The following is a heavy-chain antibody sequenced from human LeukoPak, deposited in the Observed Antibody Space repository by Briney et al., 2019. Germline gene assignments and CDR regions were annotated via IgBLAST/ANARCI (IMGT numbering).Heavy chain of an antibody. CDR2: IYYSRST. Sequence: SETLSLTCTVSGGSISSSSYYWGWLRQPPGQGLEWIGSIYYSRSTYNNPSLKSRVTISVDTSKNQLSLKLSSVTAADTAVYYCAIPNYCSSTSCYHAFDIWGQGTLFTVSS. CDR1: GGSISSSSYY. CDR3: AIPNYCSSTSCYHAFDI. V-gene: IGHV4-39*01. D-gene: IGHD2-2*01. J-gene: IGHJ3*02.